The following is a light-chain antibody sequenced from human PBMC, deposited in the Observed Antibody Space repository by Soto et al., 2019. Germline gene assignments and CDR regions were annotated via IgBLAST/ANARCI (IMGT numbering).Light chain of an antibody. CDR3: QQHNSYSWT. CDR1: QTSTRW. Sequence: IQIAPSSFSLSASVGDRVTITCRASQTSTRWMAWYQQKPGKAPKLLIYDASTKESGVPSRFSGSRSGTEFTLTISSLQPDDFATYYCQQHNSYSWTFGQGTKVDIK. CDR2: DAS. V-gene: IGKV1-5*01. J-gene: IGKJ1*01.